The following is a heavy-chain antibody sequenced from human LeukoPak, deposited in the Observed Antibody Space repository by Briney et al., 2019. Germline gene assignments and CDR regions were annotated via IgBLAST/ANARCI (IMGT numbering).Heavy chain of an antibody. CDR1: GGSISSGAYY. D-gene: IGHD5-24*01. V-gene: IGHV4-31*03. J-gene: IGHJ4*02. CDR2: IYYSGSP. CDR3: ARDLGDGYLANDY. Sequence: PSETLSLTCTVSGGSISSGAYYWSWIRQHPGKGLEWIGYIYYSGSPYYSPSLKGRVTISIDTSKNQFSLKLSSVTAADTAVYYCARDLGDGYLANDYWGQGTLVTVSS.